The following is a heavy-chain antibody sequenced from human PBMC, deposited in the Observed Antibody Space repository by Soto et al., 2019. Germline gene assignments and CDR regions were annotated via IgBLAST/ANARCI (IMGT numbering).Heavy chain of an antibody. J-gene: IGHJ6*02. Sequence: GESLKISCKGSGYTFTDYWIGWVRQLPGKGLEWMGIIYPGDSDTRYSPSFQGQVTTSADKSISTAYLQWSSLKASDTAMYYCARRGDYGSYYYYGMDVWGQGTTVTFSS. CDR3: ARRGDYGSYYYYGMDV. CDR2: IYPGDSDT. CDR1: GYTFTDYW. V-gene: IGHV5-51*01. D-gene: IGHD3-16*01.